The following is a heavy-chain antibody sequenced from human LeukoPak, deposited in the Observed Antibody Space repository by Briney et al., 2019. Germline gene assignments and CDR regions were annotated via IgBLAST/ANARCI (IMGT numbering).Heavy chain of an antibody. CDR3: ARVFKGRYYFDY. J-gene: IGHJ4*02. CDR2: MLCGGTNK. Sequence: GGSLRLSCVASGFTFSTYGIQWVRQAPGKGLEWVAVMLCGGTNKYYADSVKGRFTISSDNSQNTLYLQMNSLRVEDTAVYHCARVFKGRYYFDYWGQGTLVTVSS. V-gene: IGHV3-33*01. CDR1: GFTFSTYG.